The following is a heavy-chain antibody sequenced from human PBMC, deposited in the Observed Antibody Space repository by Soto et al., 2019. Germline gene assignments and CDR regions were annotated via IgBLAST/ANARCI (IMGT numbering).Heavy chain of an antibody. V-gene: IGHV3-21*01. CDR2: VSSSSSKI. CDR1: GFTFSRYS. J-gene: IGHJ6*02. Sequence: GGSLRLSCAASGFTFSRYSMNWVRQAPGKGLEWVSSVSSSSSKIYYADSVKGRFTISRDNADKSLYLQMNSLRADDTAVYFCARGISYYVVVVSGAFDVWGQGTTVTVSS. D-gene: IGHD2-2*01. CDR3: ARGISYYVVVVSGAFDV.